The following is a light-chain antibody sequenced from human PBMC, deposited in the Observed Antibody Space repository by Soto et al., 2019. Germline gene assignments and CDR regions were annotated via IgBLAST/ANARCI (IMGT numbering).Light chain of an antibody. CDR2: EVS. V-gene: IGLV2-8*01. CDR1: SSDVGRYNY. CDR3: SSYAGNSRYV. J-gene: IGLJ1*01. Sequence: QSVLTQPPSASGSPGQSVTISCTGTSSDVGRYNYISWYQQRPGKAPKLIIYEVSKRPSGVPDRLSGFKYGNTASLTVSGLQAEDGADYYCSSYAGNSRYVFGTGTKVTVL.